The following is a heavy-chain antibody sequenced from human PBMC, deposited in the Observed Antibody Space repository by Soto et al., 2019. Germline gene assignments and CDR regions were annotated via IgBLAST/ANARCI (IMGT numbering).Heavy chain of an antibody. CDR1: GYSFSNYG. CDR2: ISPYNGNT. J-gene: IGHJ4*02. Sequence: GASVKVSCKASGYSFSNYGIAWVRQAPGQGPEWMGWISPYNGNTSYAQKLQGRVTITADTSTSTAYMELRSLRSDDTAVYYCARAKPRILWFGESSHFDYWGQGTLVTVSS. V-gene: IGHV1-18*01. CDR3: ARAKPRILWFGESSHFDY. D-gene: IGHD3-10*01.